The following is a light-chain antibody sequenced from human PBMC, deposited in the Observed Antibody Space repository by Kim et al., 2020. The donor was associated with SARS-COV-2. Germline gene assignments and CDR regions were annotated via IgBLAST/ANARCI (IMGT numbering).Light chain of an antibody. CDR3: QQRRDWPLT. Sequence: LSPGDRATLSCRASQSVGSYLAWYQQKPGQAPRLLMYDASSRATGIPARFSGSGSGTDFTLTISSLEPEDFAVYYCQQRRDWPLTFGGGTKVDIK. CDR1: QSVGSY. CDR2: DAS. V-gene: IGKV3-11*01. J-gene: IGKJ4*01.